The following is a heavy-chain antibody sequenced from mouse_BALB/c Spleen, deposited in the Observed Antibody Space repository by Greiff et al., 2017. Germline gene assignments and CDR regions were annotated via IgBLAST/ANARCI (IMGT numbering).Heavy chain of an antibody. J-gene: IGHJ2*01. CDR3: TRDKEGVRYFDY. CDR1: GFTFSSYT. Sequence: EVQVVESGGGLVKPGGSLKLSCAASGFTFSSYTMSWVRQTPEKRLEWVATISSGGSYTYYPDSVKGRFTISRDNAKNTLYLQMSSLKSEDTAMYYCTRDKEGVRYFDYWGQGTTLTVSS. V-gene: IGHV5-6-4*01. CDR2: ISSGGSYT.